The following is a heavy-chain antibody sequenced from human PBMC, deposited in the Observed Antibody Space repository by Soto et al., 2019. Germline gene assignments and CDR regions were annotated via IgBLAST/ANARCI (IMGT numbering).Heavy chain of an antibody. V-gene: IGHV1-58*01. CDR3: AADYYYDGSGYSLGGYYYYYYGMDV. D-gene: IGHD3-22*01. CDR2: IVVGSGNT. CDR1: GFTFTSSA. J-gene: IGHJ6*02. Sequence: SVKVSCKASGFTFTSSAVQWVRQARGQRLEWIGWIVVGSGNTNYAQKFQERVTITRDMSTSTAYMELSSLRSEDTAVYYCAADYYYDGSGYSLGGYYYYYYGMDVWGQGTTVTVSS.